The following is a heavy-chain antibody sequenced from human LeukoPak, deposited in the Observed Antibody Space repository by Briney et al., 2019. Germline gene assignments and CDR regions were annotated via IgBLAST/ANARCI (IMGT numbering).Heavy chain of an antibody. D-gene: IGHD6-6*01. CDR1: GGSFSGYY. J-gene: IGHJ6*03. Sequence: SETLSLTCAVYGGSFSGYYWSWIRQPPGKGLEWIGEINHSGSTYYNPSLKSRVTISVDTSKNQFSLKLSSVTAADTAVYYCASVAARVGYYYYYMDVWGKGTTVTVSS. CDR3: ASVAARVGYYYYYMDV. CDR2: INHSGST. V-gene: IGHV4-34*01.